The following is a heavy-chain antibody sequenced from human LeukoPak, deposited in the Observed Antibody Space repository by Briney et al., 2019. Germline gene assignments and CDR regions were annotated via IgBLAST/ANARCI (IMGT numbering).Heavy chain of an antibody. Sequence: SETLSLTCTVSGGSITNTNYYWAWIRQPPGEGLEWIGSVYHSGITYYTPSLKSRVSISVDTSKNQFSLKLSSVTAADTAVYYCARDRARYCSSTSCFLQKNAFDIWGQGTMVTVSS. CDR1: GGSITNTNYY. CDR2: VYHSGIT. V-gene: IGHV4-39*07. CDR3: ARDRARYCSSTSCFLQKNAFDI. D-gene: IGHD2-2*01. J-gene: IGHJ3*02.